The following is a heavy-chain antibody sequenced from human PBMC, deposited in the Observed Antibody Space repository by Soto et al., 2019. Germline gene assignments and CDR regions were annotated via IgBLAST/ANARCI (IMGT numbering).Heavy chain of an antibody. Sequence: PGGSLRLSCAASGFTFSSNSMSWVRQAPGEGLEWVSAISDSAERIFYVDSVKGRFTISRDNSKNKLYLQMDSLRAEDTAEYYCVPLAFGNFDYGGQGNLVTVS. CDR3: VPLAFGNFDY. CDR1: GFTFSSNS. D-gene: IGHD3-16*01. CDR2: ISDSAERI. V-gene: IGHV3-23*01. J-gene: IGHJ4*02.